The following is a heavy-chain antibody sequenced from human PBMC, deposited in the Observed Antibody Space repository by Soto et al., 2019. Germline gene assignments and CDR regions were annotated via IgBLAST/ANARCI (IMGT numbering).Heavy chain of an antibody. CDR1: GGSISSYY. CDR2: IYYSGST. V-gene: IGHV4-59*08. J-gene: IGHJ6*03. Sequence: SETLSLTCTVSGGSISSYYWSWIRQPPGKGLGWIGYIYYSGSTNYNPSLKSRVTISVDTSKNQFSLKLSSVTAADTAVYYCAGSVITMVRGVITFSYYYMDVWGKGTTVTVSS. D-gene: IGHD3-10*01. CDR3: AGSVITMVRGVITFSYYYMDV.